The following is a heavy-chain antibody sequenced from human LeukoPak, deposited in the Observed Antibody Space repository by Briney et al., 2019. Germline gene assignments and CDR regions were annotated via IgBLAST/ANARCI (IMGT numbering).Heavy chain of an antibody. J-gene: IGHJ4*02. D-gene: IGHD3-10*01. CDR1: GYTFTGYY. V-gene: IGHV1-2*02. CDR3: AREDVAYYYGSGSSSNFDY. CDR2: INPNSGGT. Sequence: ASVKVSCKASGYTFTGYYMHWVRQAPGQGLEWMGWINPNSGGTNYAQKFQGRVTMTRDTSISTAYMELSRLRSDDTAVYYCAREDVAYYYGSGSSSNFDYWGQGTLVSVSS.